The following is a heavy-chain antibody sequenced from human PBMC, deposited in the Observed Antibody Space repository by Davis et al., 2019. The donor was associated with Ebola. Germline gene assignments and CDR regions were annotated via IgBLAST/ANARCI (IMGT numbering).Heavy chain of an antibody. CDR1: GYSFTSYW. Sequence: GESLKISCTGSGYSFTSYWIGWVRPIPGKRLEWMGIIYPGDSDTSYSPSFQGQVTISADTSISTAYLQWSSLKASDTAMYYCASRSITIFGVPNYYGMDVWGQGTTVTVSS. CDR2: IYPGDSDT. CDR3: ASRSITIFGVPNYYGMDV. J-gene: IGHJ6*02. D-gene: IGHD3-3*01. V-gene: IGHV5-51*01.